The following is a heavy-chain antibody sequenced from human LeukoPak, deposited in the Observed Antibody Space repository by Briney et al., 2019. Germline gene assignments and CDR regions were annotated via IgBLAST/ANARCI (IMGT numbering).Heavy chain of an antibody. CDR2: IYYSGST. CDR1: GGSLSSYY. V-gene: IGHV4-59*01. J-gene: IGHJ4*02. Sequence: SETLSLTCTVSGGSLSSYYRSWIRQPPGKGLEWIGYIYYSGSTNYNPSLKSRVTISVDTSKNQFSLKLSSVTAADTAVYYCARDIGAAYFDYWGQGTLVTVSS. CDR3: ARDIGAAYFDY. D-gene: IGHD6-25*01.